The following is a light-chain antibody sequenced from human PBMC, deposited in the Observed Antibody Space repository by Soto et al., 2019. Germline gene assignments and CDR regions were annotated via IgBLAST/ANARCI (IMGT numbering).Light chain of an antibody. V-gene: IGKV2-28*01. J-gene: IGKJ3*01. Sequence: DIVMTQSPLSLPVTPGEPASISCRSSESLLHRNGYNFLDWYLQKPGQSPQLLIYLGSNRASGVPDRFSGSGSGTDFTLKTSRVEAEDVGVYYCMQTLQTPLTFGPGTKV. CDR2: LGS. CDR3: MQTLQTPLT. CDR1: ESLLHRNGYNF.